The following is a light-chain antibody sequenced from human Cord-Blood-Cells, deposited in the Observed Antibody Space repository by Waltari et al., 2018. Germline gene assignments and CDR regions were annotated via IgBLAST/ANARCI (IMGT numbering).Light chain of an antibody. CDR1: SSDVGSYNL. CDR2: EGS. J-gene: IGLJ1*01. V-gene: IGLV2-23*01. CDR3: CSYAGSYV. Sequence: QSALTQPASVSGSPGQSITISCTGTSSDVGSYNLVSWYQQHPGKAPKLMIYEGSKRPAGVSNRFSCSKSGNTASLTISGLQAEDEADYYCCSYAGSYVVGTGTKVTVL.